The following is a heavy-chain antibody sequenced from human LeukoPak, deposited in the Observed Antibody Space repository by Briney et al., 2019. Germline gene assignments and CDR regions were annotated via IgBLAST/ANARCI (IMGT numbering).Heavy chain of an antibody. CDR2: IYHSGST. Sequence: PSETLSLTCAVSGCSISSSNWWSWVRQPPGKGLEWIGEIYHSGSTNYNPSLKSRVTISVDKSKNQFSLKLSSVTAADTAVYYCARVGYYYDSSGYRPPNFDYWGQGTLVTVSS. V-gene: IGHV4-4*02. J-gene: IGHJ4*02. CDR3: ARVGYYYDSSGYRPPNFDY. CDR1: GCSISSSNW. D-gene: IGHD3-22*01.